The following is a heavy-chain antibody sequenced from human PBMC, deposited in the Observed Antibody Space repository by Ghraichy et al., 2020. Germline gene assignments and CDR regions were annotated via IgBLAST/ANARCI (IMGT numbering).Heavy chain of an antibody. CDR3: AKGKLYEILTGYDSHFDF. D-gene: IGHD3-9*01. CDR1: GFTFSSYA. V-gene: IGHV3-23*01. CDR2: IRDSGAKT. Sequence: GGSLRLSCVASGFTFSSYAMSWVRQSQGKGLEWVSGIRDSGAKTYYTDSVKGRFTISRDNSENTVFLQMNNLRLEDTAIYFCAKGKLYEILTGYDSHFDFWGQGTLVTVSS. J-gene: IGHJ4*02.